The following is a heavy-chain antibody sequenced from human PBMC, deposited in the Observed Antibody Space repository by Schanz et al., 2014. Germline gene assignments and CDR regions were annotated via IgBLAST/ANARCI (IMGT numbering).Heavy chain of an antibody. V-gene: IGHV3-48*04. CDR3: ARAALWFGDNCFDP. CDR2: VSSSSSYT. Sequence: EVQLLESGGGLVQPGGSLRLSCAASGFTFSSYAMSWVRQAPGKGLEWVSYVSSSSSYTHYADSVKGRFTISRDNAKNSLYLQMSSLRAEDTAVYYCARAALWFGDNCFDPWGQGTLVTVSS. D-gene: IGHD3-10*01. J-gene: IGHJ5*02. CDR1: GFTFSSYA.